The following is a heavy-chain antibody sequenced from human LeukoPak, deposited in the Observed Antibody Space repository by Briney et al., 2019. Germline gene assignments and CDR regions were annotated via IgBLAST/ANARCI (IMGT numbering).Heavy chain of an antibody. CDR1: GFTFSSDA. D-gene: IGHD5-18*01. V-gene: IGHV3-23*01. CDR2: ISASGLST. J-gene: IGHJ4*02. CDR3: AKRGYSYGNGIFDF. Sequence: PGGSLRLSCAASGFTFSSDAMSWVRQAPGKGLEWVSDISASGLSTYYAHSVKGRFTISRDNSKSTLYLQMNSLRAEDTAIYYCAKRGYSYGNGIFDFWGQGTLVTVSS.